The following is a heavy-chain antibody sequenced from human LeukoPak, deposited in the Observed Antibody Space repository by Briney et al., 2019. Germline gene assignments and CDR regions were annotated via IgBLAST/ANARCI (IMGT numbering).Heavy chain of an antibody. CDR1: GYTFINYY. Sequence: ASVKVSCKASGYTFINYYMHWVRQAPGQGLEWMGMINPSGGSTNYAQKFQGRVTMTRDTSTSTVYMELSSLRSEDTAIYYCARGTEYQLPLLDYWGQGTLVTVSS. CDR2: INPSGGST. D-gene: IGHD2-2*01. J-gene: IGHJ4*02. V-gene: IGHV1-46*01. CDR3: ARGTEYQLPLLDY.